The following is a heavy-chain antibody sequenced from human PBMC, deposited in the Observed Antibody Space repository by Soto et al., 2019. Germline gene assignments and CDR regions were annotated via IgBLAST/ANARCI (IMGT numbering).Heavy chain of an antibody. CDR2: IYYSGST. CDR3: ARATLGSSSWSQWRYYYGMDV. CDR1: GGSISSYY. Sequence: SETLSLTCTVSGGSISSYYWSWIRQPPGKGLEWIGYIYYSGSTNYNPSLKSRVTISVDTSKNQFSLKLSSVTAADTAVYYCARATLGSSSWSQWRYYYGMDVWGQGTTVTVSS. D-gene: IGHD6-13*01. J-gene: IGHJ6*02. V-gene: IGHV4-59*01.